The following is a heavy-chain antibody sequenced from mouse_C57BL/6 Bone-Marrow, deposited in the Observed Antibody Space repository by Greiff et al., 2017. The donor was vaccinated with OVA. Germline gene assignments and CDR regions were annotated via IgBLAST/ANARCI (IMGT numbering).Heavy chain of an antibody. CDR2: IYPGSGST. D-gene: IGHD2-5*01. CDR1: GYTFTSYW. CDR3: ARTYYYSSRYFDV. Sequence: VQLQQSGAELVKPGASVKMSCKASGYTFTSYWITWVKQRPGQGLEWIGDIYPGSGSTTYNEKFKSKATLTVDTSSSTAYMQLSSLTSEDSAVYYWARTYYYSSRYFDVWGTGTTITVSA. J-gene: IGHJ1*03. V-gene: IGHV1-55*01.